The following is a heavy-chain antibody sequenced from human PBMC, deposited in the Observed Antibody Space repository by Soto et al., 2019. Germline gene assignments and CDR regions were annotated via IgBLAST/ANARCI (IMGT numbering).Heavy chain of an antibody. Sequence: RASVKVSCKASGYTFTGYYMHWVRQAPGQGLEWMGWINPNSGGTNYAQKFQGWVTMTRDTSISTAYMELSRLRSDDTAVYYCAVLRGQQQLVRAFDIWGQGTMVTVSS. J-gene: IGHJ3*02. CDR3: AVLRGQQQLVRAFDI. CDR2: INPNSGGT. V-gene: IGHV1-2*04. D-gene: IGHD6-13*01. CDR1: GYTFTGYY.